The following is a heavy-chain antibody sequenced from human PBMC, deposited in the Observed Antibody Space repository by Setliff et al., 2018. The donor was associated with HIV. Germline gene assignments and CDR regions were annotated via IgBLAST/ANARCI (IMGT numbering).Heavy chain of an antibody. CDR1: GFTFTNYY. Sequence: GGSLRLSCAASGFTFTNYYMSWIRQAPGKGLELLSYISVSGTDIKYADSVKGRFTISRDNAKNSLYLQMNSLGAEDTAVYYCATDPRRLSYWGQGTLVTVS. D-gene: IGHD2-21*01. CDR3: ATDPRRLSY. J-gene: IGHJ4*02. CDR2: ISVSGTDI. V-gene: IGHV3-11*04.